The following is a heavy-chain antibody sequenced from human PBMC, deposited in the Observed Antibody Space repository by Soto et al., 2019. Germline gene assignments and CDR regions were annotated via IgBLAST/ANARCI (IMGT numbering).Heavy chain of an antibody. CDR3: TRMYYYDSSGPVGVAFDI. J-gene: IGHJ3*02. Sequence: GGSLRLSCAASGFTFSTYVVHWVRQAPGKGLEWVAVISYDGSIKCYADSVKGRFSISRDNSKNMVSLQMSSLRAEDTAVYYCTRMYYYDSSGPVGVAFDIWGQGTMVTVSS. D-gene: IGHD3-22*01. CDR1: GFTFSTYV. CDR2: ISYDGSIK. V-gene: IGHV3-30*14.